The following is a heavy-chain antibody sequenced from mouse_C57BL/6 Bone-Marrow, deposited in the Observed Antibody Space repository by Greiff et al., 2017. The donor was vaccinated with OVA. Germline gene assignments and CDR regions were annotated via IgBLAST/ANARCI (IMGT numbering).Heavy chain of an antibody. CDR2: IDPENGDT. D-gene: IGHD2-14*01. Sequence: VQLQQSGAELVRPGASVKLSCTASGFNIKDDYMHWVQQRPEQGLEWIGWIDPENGDTEYASKFQGKATITADTSSNTAYLQLSSLTSEDTAVYYCTTSYYRNCSDYWGQGTTLTVSS. CDR1: GFNIKDDY. J-gene: IGHJ2*01. V-gene: IGHV14-4*01. CDR3: TTSYYRNCSDY.